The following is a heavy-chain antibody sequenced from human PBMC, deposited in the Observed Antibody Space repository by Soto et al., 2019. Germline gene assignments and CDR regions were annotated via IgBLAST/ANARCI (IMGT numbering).Heavy chain of an antibody. Sequence: QVPLQESGPGLVKPSQTLSLTCPVSCGSITSGSYYWSWIRQHPGKGLEWIGYIYYTGSTYSNPSLESRITMSVDTSKNQFSLKLRSVTAADTAVYYCARLFGDYVGWFDPWGQGTLVTVSS. J-gene: IGHJ5*02. D-gene: IGHD4-17*01. CDR3: ARLFGDYVGWFDP. CDR1: CGSITSGSYY. V-gene: IGHV4-31*03. CDR2: IYYTGST.